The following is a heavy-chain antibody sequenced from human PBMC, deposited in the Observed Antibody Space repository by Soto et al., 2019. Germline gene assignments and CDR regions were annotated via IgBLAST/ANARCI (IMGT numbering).Heavy chain of an antibody. CDR3: AREHRGYQLLCGWFDP. J-gene: IGHJ5*02. CDR1: GGSISSGGYY. Sequence: QVQLQESGPGLVKPSQTLSLTCTVSGGSISSGGYYWSWIRQHPGKGLEWIGYIYYSGSTYYNPSLKSRVTIAVDTSKNQFALKLSSVTAADTAAYYCAREHRGYQLLCGWFDPWGQGTLVTVSS. CDR2: IYYSGST. D-gene: IGHD2-2*01. V-gene: IGHV4-31*03.